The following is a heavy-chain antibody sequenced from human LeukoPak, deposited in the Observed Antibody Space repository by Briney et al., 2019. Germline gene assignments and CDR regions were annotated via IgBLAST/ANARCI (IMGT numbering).Heavy chain of an antibody. CDR1: GFTFGDYA. V-gene: IGHV3-49*04. D-gene: IGHD4-23*01. Sequence: GGSLRLSCTASGFTFGDYAMRWVRQAPGKVLEWVGFIRSKAYSGTTEYAASVKGRFTISRDDSKSIAYLQMNSLKTEDTAVYYCTRGGGFFDYWGQGTLVTVSS. CDR3: TRGGGFFDY. CDR2: IRSKAYSGTT. J-gene: IGHJ4*02.